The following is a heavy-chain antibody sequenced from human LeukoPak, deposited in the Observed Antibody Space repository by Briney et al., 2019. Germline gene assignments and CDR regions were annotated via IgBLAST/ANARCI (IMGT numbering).Heavy chain of an antibody. CDR2: ISAYNGNT. CDR1: GYTFNAYY. D-gene: IGHD5-12*01. Sequence: ASVKVSCKASGYTFNAYYMYWVRQAPGQGLEWMGWISAYNGNTNYAQKLQGRVTMTTDTSTSTAYMELRSLRSDDTAVYYCARDDKGYSGYDYAFDIWGQGTMVTVSS. CDR3: ARDDKGYSGYDYAFDI. J-gene: IGHJ3*02. V-gene: IGHV1-18*04.